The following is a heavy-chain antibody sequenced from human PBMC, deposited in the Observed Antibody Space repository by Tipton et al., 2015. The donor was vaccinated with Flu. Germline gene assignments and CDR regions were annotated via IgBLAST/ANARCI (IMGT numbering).Heavy chain of an antibody. V-gene: IGHV3-23*01. D-gene: IGHD3-16*01. J-gene: IGHJ4*02. Sequence: SLRLSCAASGFTFSSYAMSWVRQAPGKGLEWVSGIGRSGDRTHYADSVNGRFTISRDNSKNTLFLLMNSLRAEDTAIYYCAKDLRGDYADYFDSWGQGTLVTVSS. CDR2: IGRSGDRT. CDR1: GFTFSSYA. CDR3: AKDLRGDYADYFDS.